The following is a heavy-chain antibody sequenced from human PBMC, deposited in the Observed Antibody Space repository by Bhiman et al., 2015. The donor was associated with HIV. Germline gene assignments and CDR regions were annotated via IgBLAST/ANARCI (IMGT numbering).Heavy chain of an antibody. J-gene: IGHJ4*02. CDR3: ARDRISGWSYQGY. V-gene: IGHV3-21*03. CDR1: GFTFDDYA. D-gene: IGHD6-19*01. Sequence: EVQLVESGGGLVQPGRSLRLSCAASGFTFDDYAMHWVRQAPGKGLEWVSSISRTSSYIYYADSVKGRFTVSRDNAKNSLFLQMNSLRAEDTAVYYCARDRISGWSYQGYWGQGTLVTVSS. CDR2: ISRTSSYI.